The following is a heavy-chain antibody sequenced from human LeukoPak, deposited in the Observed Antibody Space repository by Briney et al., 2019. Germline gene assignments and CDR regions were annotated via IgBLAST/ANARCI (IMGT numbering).Heavy chain of an antibody. Sequence: SETLSLTCTVSGGSISSSSYYWGWIRQPPGKGLEWIGSIYYSGSTYYNPSLKSRVTISVDTSENQFSLKLSSVTAADTAVYYCARHGHFDFWRELYYYYYYMDVWGKGTTVTVSS. D-gene: IGHD3-3*01. CDR3: ARHGHFDFWRELYYYYYYMDV. J-gene: IGHJ6*03. V-gene: IGHV4-39*01. CDR2: IYYSGST. CDR1: GGSISSSSYY.